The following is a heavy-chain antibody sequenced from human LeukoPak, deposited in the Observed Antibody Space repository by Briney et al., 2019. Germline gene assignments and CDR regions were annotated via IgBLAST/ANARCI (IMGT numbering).Heavy chain of an antibody. CDR3: ARGSVVAGFYFDY. D-gene: IGHD2-15*01. Sequence: PGGSLRLSCAASGFTVSSNYMSRVRQAPGKGLEWVSVIYSGGSTYYADSVKGRFTISRDNSKNTLYLQMNSLRAEDTAVYYCARGSVVAGFYFDYWGQGTLVTVSS. CDR1: GFTVSSNY. V-gene: IGHV3-53*01. CDR2: IYSGGST. J-gene: IGHJ4*02.